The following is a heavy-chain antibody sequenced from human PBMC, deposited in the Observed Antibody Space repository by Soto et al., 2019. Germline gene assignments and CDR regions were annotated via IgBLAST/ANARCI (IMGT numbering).Heavy chain of an antibody. D-gene: IGHD6-13*01. CDR3: ARAAGGGIAAAGSAVDY. CDR1: GGTFSSYT. V-gene: IGHV1-69*02. CDR2: IIPILGIA. Sequence: SVKVSCKASGGTFSSYTISWVRQAPGQGLERMGRIIPILGIANYAQKFQGRVTITADKSTSTAYMELSSLRSEDTALYYCARAAGGGIAAAGSAVDYWGQGTLVTVSS. J-gene: IGHJ4*02.